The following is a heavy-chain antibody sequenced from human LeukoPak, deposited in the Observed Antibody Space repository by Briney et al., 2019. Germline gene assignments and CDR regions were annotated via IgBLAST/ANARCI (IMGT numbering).Heavy chain of an antibody. CDR2: INHSGST. CDR1: GGSFSGYY. J-gene: IGHJ4*02. CDR3: ARRAGYYDYVWGSYRYPQPFDY. V-gene: IGHV4-34*01. Sequence: PSETLSLTCAVYGGSFSGYYWSWIRQPPRKGQEWLGEINHSGSTNYNPSLKSRVTISVDTSKNQFSLKLSSVTAADTAVYYCARRAGYYDYVWGSYRYPQPFDYWGQGTLVTVSS. D-gene: IGHD3-16*02.